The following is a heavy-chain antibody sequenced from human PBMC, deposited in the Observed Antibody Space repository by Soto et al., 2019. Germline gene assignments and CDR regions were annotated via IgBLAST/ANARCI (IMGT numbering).Heavy chain of an antibody. CDR2: IWYDGSNK. D-gene: IGHD2-2*01. CDR1: GFTFSSYG. Sequence: QVQLVESGGGVVQPGRSLRLSCAASGFTFSSYGMHWVRQAPGKGLEWVAVIWYDGSNKYYADSVKGRFTISRDNSKNTLYLQMTSLRAEDTAVYYCARDGYQLLGGYYFDYWGQGTLVTVSS. V-gene: IGHV3-33*01. CDR3: ARDGYQLLGGYYFDY. J-gene: IGHJ4*02.